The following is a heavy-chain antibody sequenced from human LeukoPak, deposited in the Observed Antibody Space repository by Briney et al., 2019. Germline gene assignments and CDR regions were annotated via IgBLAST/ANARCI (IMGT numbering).Heavy chain of an antibody. J-gene: IGHJ4*02. CDR1: GFTFSSYA. D-gene: IGHD6-19*01. CDR2: ISGSGGST. Sequence: QTGESLRLSCAASGFTFSSYAMSWVRQAPGKGLEWVSAISGSGGSTYYADSVKGRFTISRDNSKNTLYLQMNSLRAEDTAVYYCAKAGSGWYTFDYWGQGTLVTVSS. CDR3: AKAGSGWYTFDY. V-gene: IGHV3-23*01.